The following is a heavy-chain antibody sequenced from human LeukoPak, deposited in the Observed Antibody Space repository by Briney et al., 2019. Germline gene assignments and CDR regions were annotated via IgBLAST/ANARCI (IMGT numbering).Heavy chain of an antibody. D-gene: IGHD6-6*01. Sequence: SETLSLTCTVSGGSISSSSYYWGWIRQPPGKGLEWIGSIYYSGSTYYNPSLKSRVTISVDTSKNQFSLNLSSVTAADTAVYYCARGLIRSIAARRPNWFDPWGQGTLVTVSS. CDR3: ARGLIRSIAARRPNWFDP. CDR2: IYYSGST. J-gene: IGHJ5*02. V-gene: IGHV4-39*07. CDR1: GGSISSSSYY.